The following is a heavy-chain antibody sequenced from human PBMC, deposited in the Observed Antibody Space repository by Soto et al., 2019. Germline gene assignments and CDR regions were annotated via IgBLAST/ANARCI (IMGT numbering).Heavy chain of an antibody. CDR2: ISSSSSYI. Sequence: GGSLRLSCAASGFTFSSYSMNWVRQAPGKGLEWVSSISSSSSYIYYADSVKGRFTISRDNAKNSLYLQMNSLRAEDTAVYYCARGFNDFWSGYYSAEFDYWGQGTLVTVSS. CDR3: ARGFNDFWSGYYSAEFDY. CDR1: GFTFSSYS. D-gene: IGHD3-3*01. J-gene: IGHJ4*02. V-gene: IGHV3-21*01.